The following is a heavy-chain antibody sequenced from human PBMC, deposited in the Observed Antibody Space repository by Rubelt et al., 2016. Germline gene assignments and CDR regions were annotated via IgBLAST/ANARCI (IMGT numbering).Heavy chain of an antibody. V-gene: IGHV4-39*01. CDR1: GGSITNRTYY. CDR3: ARRARAAGRPFDF. J-gene: IGHJ4*01. D-gene: IGHD6-25*01. CDR2: IFYSGYT. Sequence: QVQLQESGPGLVRPSETLSLTCTVSGGSITNRTYYWGWIRQPPGKGLEWIGSIFYSGYTYSSPSLKSRVNISVDTSKNQFSLQLGSVTATDTAVYYCARRARAAGRPFDFWGQGTLVTVSS.